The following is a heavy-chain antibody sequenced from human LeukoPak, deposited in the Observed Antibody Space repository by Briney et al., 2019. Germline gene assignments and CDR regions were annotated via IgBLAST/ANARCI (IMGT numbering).Heavy chain of an antibody. CDR2: IYYSGST. D-gene: IGHD1-26*01. J-gene: IGHJ4*02. Sequence: SQTLSLTCTVSGGSISSGGYYWSWIRQHPGKGLEWIGYIYYSGSTYYNPSLKSRVTISVDTSKNQFSLKLSSVTAADTAVYYCARAFIVGATSKVPGAYYFDYWGQGTLVTVSS. CDR3: ARAFIVGATSKVPGAYYFDY. CDR1: GGSISSGGYY. V-gene: IGHV4-31*03.